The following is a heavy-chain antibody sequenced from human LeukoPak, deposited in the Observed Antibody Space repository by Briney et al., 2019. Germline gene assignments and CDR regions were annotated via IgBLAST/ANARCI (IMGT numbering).Heavy chain of an antibody. CDR2: ISGSGGST. Sequence: PGGSLRLSCAASGFTFSSYAMSWVRQAPWKGLDWVSAISGSGGSTYYADSVKGRFTISRDNSKNTLYLQMNSLRAEDTAVYYCAKDPEWLVGGGWFDPWGQGTLVTVSS. CDR1: GFTFSSYA. CDR3: AKDPEWLVGGGWFDP. V-gene: IGHV3-23*01. J-gene: IGHJ5*02. D-gene: IGHD6-19*01.